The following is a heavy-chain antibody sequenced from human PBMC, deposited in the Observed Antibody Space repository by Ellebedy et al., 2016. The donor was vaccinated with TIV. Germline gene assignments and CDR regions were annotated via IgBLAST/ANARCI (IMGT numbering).Heavy chain of an antibody. Sequence: AASVKVSCKASGGTFSNYAISWVRQAPGQGLEWMGRINPLLGVASYAQKFQGRLTIIADTATSTEYMELSSLTYEDTAVYYCAADYGDYVAEDWGQGTLITVSS. CDR3: AADYGDYVAED. D-gene: IGHD4-17*01. CDR1: GGTFSNYA. V-gene: IGHV1-69*04. CDR2: INPLLGVA. J-gene: IGHJ4*02.